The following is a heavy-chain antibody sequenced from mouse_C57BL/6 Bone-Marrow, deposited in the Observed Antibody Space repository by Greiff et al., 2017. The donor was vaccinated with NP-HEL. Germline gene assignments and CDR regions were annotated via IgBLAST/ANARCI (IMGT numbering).Heavy chain of an antibody. J-gene: IGHJ2*01. V-gene: IGHV5-6*01. D-gene: IGHD1-1*01. CDR1: GFTFSSYG. CDR3: ARQDTTVVPDY. Sequence: EVQRVESGGDLVKPGGSLKLSYAASGFTFSSYGTSWVRQTPDKRLEWVATISSGGSYTYYPDSVKGRFTISRDNAKNTLYLQMSSLKSEDTAMYYCARQDTTVVPDYWGQGTTLTVSS. CDR2: ISSGGSYT.